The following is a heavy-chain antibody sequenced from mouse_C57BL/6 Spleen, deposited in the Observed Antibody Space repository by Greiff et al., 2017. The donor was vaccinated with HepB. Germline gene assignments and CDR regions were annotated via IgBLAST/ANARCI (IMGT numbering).Heavy chain of an antibody. CDR3: AREGLYDGYDAMDY. CDR1: GYTFTSYW. CDR2: IDPSDSYT. D-gene: IGHD2-3*01. J-gene: IGHJ4*01. Sequence: QVQLKQPGAELVRPGTSVKLSCKASGYTFTSYWMHWVKQRPGQGLEWIGVIDPSDSYTNYNQKFKGKATLTVDTSSSTAYMQLSSLTSEDSAVYYCAREGLYDGYDAMDYWGQGTSVTVSS. V-gene: IGHV1-59*01.